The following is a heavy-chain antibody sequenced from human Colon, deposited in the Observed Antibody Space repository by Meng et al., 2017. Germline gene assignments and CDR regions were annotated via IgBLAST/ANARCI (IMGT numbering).Heavy chain of an antibody. V-gene: IGHV4-31*03. CDR2: IYSGGIS. Sequence: QVQLQESGPRLVKPSQTLSLTCTVSGDSVSSISYYWTWIRQHPGTGLEWIGYIYSGGISHYNPSLKSRITMSIDTSKNQFSLQLTSVTAADTAIYYCARDPLAVGPTDRGLDSWGQGTLVTVSS. CDR3: ARDPLAVGPTDRGLDS. CDR1: GDSVSSISYY. D-gene: IGHD1-26*01. J-gene: IGHJ4*02.